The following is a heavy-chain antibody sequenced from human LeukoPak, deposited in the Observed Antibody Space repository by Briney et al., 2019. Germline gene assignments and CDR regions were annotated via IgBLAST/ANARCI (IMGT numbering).Heavy chain of an antibody. CDR1: GGSFSGYY. V-gene: IGHV4-34*01. D-gene: IGHD6-19*01. Sequence: PSETLSLTCAVYGGSFSGYYWSWIRQPPGKGLEWIGEINHSGSTNYNPSLKSRVTISVDTSKNQFSLKLSSVTAADTAVYYCARRHSSGWTQKYYFDYWGQGTLVTVSS. J-gene: IGHJ4*02. CDR3: ARRHSSGWTQKYYFDY. CDR2: INHSGST.